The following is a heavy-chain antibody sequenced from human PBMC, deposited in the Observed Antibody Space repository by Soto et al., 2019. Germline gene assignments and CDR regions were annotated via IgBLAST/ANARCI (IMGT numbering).Heavy chain of an antibody. CDR3: ARGTVTTVGY. CDR1: GGSISSGGCY. J-gene: IGHJ4*02. V-gene: IGHV4-31*03. D-gene: IGHD4-17*01. CDR2: IYYSGST. Sequence: QVQLQESGPGLVKPSQTLSLTCTVSGGSISSGGCYWSWIRQHPGKGLEWIGYIYYSGSTYYKPPLTSRVTISVDTSKNQFSLKLSAVTAADTGAYYCARGTVTTVGYWGQGTLVTVSS.